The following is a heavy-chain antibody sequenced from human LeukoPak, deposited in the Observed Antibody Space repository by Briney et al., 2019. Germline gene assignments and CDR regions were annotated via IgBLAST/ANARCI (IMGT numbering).Heavy chain of an antibody. J-gene: IGHJ6*03. Sequence: GTSLRLSCAASGFIFSNYGMHWVRQAPGKGLEWVAGIWYDGSNKDYVDSVKGRFTISRDNSKNTLYLQMNSLRAEDTAVYYCARDLDYYYYYMDVWGKGTTVTVSS. CDR3: ARDLDYYYYYMDV. CDR2: IWYDGSNK. CDR1: GFIFSNYG. V-gene: IGHV3-33*01.